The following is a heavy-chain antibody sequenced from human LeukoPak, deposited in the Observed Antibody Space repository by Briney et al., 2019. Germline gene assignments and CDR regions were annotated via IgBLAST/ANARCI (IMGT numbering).Heavy chain of an antibody. Sequence: SQTLSLTCAISGDSVSSNSAAWSWIRQSPSRGPEWLGRTYYRSKWYNDYAVSVKSRLTINPDTSKNQFSLQLNSVTPDDTAVYDCVRDMNGDVDRALWARVTRVTVTS. CDR3: VRDMNGDVDRAL. CDR1: GDSVSSNSAA. V-gene: IGHV6-1*01. CDR2: TYYRSKWYN. J-gene: IGHJ2*01. D-gene: IGHD7-27*01.